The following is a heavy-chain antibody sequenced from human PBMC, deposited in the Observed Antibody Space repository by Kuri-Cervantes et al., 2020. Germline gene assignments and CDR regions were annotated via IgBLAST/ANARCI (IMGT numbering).Heavy chain of an antibody. J-gene: IGHJ3*02. CDR1: GGSISSYY. V-gene: IGHV4-59*12. CDR3: ARVGGVAAMAFDI. Sequence: SETLSLTCTVSGGSISSYYWSWIRQPPGKGLEWIGYIYYSGSTYYNPSLKSRVTISVDRSKNQFSLKLSSVTAADTAVYYCARVGGVAAMAFDIWGQGTMVTVSS. D-gene: IGHD2-15*01. CDR2: IYYSGST.